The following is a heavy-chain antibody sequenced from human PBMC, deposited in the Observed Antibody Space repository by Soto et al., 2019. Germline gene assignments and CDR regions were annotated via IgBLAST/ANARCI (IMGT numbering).Heavy chain of an antibody. J-gene: IGHJ6*02. CDR2: IVVGSGNT. D-gene: IGHD5-18*01. V-gene: IGHV1-58*01. Sequence: SVQVSCKASGFTFTSSAVQWVRQARGQRLEWIGWIVVGSGNTNYAQKFQERVTITRDMSTSTAYMELSSLRSEDTAVYYCAADNGYSYGYPYYYYGMDVWGQGTTVTVSS. CDR3: AADNGYSYGYPYYYYGMDV. CDR1: GFTFTSSA.